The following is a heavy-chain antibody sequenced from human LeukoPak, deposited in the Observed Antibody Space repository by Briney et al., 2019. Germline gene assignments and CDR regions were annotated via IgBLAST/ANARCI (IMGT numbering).Heavy chain of an antibody. CDR2: IYPRGDGT. V-gene: IGHV1-46*01. D-gene: IGHD1-26*01. J-gene: IGHJ4*02. CDR1: GYTFTNYY. CDR3: AKELRTGVGATDY. Sequence: ASVKVSCKASGYTFTNYYMHWVRQAPGQGLEWVGIIYPRGDGTNYAQKFQGRVTMTRDTSTSTVYMELSSLRSEDTAVYFCAKELRTGVGATDYWGQGTLVTVSS.